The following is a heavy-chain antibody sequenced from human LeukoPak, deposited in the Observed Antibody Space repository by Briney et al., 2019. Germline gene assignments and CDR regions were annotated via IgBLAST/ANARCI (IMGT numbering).Heavy chain of an antibody. V-gene: IGHV6-1*01. D-gene: IGHD5-12*01. J-gene: IGHJ4*02. CDR1: GDSVSSA. CDR3: ARGWLRSGFDL. Sequence: SQTLSLTCAISGDSVSSAWNWIRQSPSRGLEWLGRTYYSSKWYTDYAVSVKGRVSINSDTSKNQLSLQLSSVTPEDTAVYYCARGWLRSGFDLWGQGTLVTVSS. CDR2: TYYSSKWYT.